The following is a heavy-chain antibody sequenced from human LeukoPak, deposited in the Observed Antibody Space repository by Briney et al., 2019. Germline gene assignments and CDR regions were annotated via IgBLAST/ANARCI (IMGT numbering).Heavy chain of an antibody. CDR3: ARDRSGVGATDY. Sequence: GRSLRLSCAAAGFTFSKFAMHWVRQAPGKGLEWVAVVSYDGSYKYYADSVKGRFTISRDNSKNTLYLQMNSLRAEDTAVYYCARDRSGVGATDYWGQGTLVTVSS. CDR1: GFTFSKFA. V-gene: IGHV3-30*04. CDR2: VSYDGSYK. J-gene: IGHJ4*02. D-gene: IGHD1-26*01.